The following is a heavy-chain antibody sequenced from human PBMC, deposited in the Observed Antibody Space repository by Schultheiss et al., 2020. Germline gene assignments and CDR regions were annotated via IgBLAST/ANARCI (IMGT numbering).Heavy chain of an antibody. CDR2: ISSSSSTI. CDR1: GFTFSSYA. CDR3: ARDSGYSYGTPNYYYYGMDV. Sequence: GESLKISCAASGFTFSSYAMSWVRQAPGKGLEWVSYISSSSSTIYYADSVKGRFTISRDNAKNSLYLQMNSLRAEDTAVYYCARDSGYSYGTPNYYYYGMDVWGQGTTVTVSS. J-gene: IGHJ6*02. V-gene: IGHV3-48*01. D-gene: IGHD5-18*01.